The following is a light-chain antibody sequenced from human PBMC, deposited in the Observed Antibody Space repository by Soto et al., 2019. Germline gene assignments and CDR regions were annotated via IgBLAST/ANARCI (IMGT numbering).Light chain of an antibody. V-gene: IGKV1-5*03. CDR1: QSISSW. CDR3: QQYNSYSYT. CDR2: KAL. Sequence: DIQMTQSPSTLSASVGDRVTITCRASQSISSWLAWYQQKPGKAPKLPIYKALSLESGVPSRFSVSGSGTEFTLTISSLQPDDFATYYCQQYNSYSYTVGQGTKVNIK. J-gene: IGKJ1*01.